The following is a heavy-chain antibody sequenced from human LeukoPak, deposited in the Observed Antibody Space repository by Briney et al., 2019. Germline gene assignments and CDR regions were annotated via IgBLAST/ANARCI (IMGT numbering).Heavy chain of an antibody. CDR2: ISSSSSYT. J-gene: IGHJ5*02. Sequence: GGSLRLSCAASGFTFSRYWMSWIRQAPGKGLEWVSYISSSSSYTNYADSVKGRFTISRDNAKNSLYLQMNGLRAEDTAVYYCARVHGDYTGNWFDPWGQGTLVTVSS. CDR1: GFTFSRYW. V-gene: IGHV3-11*06. D-gene: IGHD4-17*01. CDR3: ARVHGDYTGNWFDP.